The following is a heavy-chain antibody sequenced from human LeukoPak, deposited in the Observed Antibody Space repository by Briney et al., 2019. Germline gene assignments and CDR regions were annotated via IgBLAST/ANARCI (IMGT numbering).Heavy chain of an antibody. CDR3: ARHWGSTSSGVDY. V-gene: IGHV4-39*01. CDR2: IYYSGST. D-gene: IGHD2-2*01. CDR1: GGSISSSSYY. J-gene: IGHJ4*02. Sequence: SETLSLACSVSGGSISSSSYYWGWIRQPPGKGLEWFGSIYYSGSTYYTPSLKSRVTISVDTSKNHSSLKLSCVTAADTAVYYCARHWGSTSSGVDYWGQGTLVTVSS.